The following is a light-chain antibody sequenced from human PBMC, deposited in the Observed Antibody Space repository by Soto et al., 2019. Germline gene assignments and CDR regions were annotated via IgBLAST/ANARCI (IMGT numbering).Light chain of an antibody. V-gene: IGLV1-51*01. Sequence: VLTQPPSVSAAPGQKVTISCSGTSSNIGNNYVSWYQQLPGTAPKLLIYDNNKRPSGIPDRFSGSKYGTSATLGITGLQTGDEADYYCGTWDSSLSVNVFGTGTKVTVL. CDR3: GTWDSSLSVNV. CDR1: SSNIGNNY. CDR2: DNN. J-gene: IGLJ1*01.